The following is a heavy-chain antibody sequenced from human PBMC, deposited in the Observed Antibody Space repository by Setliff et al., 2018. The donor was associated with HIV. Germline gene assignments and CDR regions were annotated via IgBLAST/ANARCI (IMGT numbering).Heavy chain of an antibody. V-gene: IGHV4-34*01. J-gene: IGHJ1*01. CDR2: INHSGST. D-gene: IGHD6-13*01. CDR3: ARLNSYSSSRYFQH. Sequence: SETLSLTCAVYGGSLSGYYWSWIRQPPGKGLEWIGEINHSGSTNYNPSLKGRVTISVDTSKNQFSLKLSSVTAADTAVYYCARLNSYSSSRYFQHWGQGTLVTVSS. CDR1: GGSLSGYY.